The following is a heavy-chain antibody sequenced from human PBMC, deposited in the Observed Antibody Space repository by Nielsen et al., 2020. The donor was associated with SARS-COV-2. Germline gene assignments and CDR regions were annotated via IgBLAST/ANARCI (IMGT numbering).Heavy chain of an antibody. J-gene: IGHJ4*02. D-gene: IGHD6-13*01. CDR1: GGSISSYY. V-gene: IGHV4-59*01. Sequence: GSLRLSCTVSGGSISSYYWSWIRQPPGKGLEWIGYIYYSGGTNYNPSLKSRVTISVDTSKNQFSLKLSSVTAADTAVYYCARVRQQLAYFDYWGQGILVTVSS. CDR3: ARVRQQLAYFDY. CDR2: IYYSGGT.